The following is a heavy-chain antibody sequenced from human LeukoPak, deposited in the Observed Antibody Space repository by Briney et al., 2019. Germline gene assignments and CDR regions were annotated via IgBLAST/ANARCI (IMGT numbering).Heavy chain of an antibody. CDR1: GFTFSSYA. CDR2: ISYDGSNK. D-gene: IGHD3-10*01. CDR3: ARGYVLLWFGAKNWFDP. V-gene: IGHV3-30*04. Sequence: QPGRSLRLSCAASGFTFSSYAMHWVRQAPGKGLEWVAVISYDGSNKYYADSVKGRSTTSRDNSKNTLYLQMNSLRAEDTAVYYCARGYVLLWFGAKNWFDPWGQGTLVTVSS. J-gene: IGHJ5*02.